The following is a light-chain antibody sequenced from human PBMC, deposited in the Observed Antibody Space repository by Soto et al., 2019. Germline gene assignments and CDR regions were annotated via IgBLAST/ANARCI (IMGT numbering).Light chain of an antibody. J-gene: IGLJ2*01. CDR2: GNS. CDR1: SSNIGAGYD. Sequence: QSVLTQPPSVSGAPGQRVTISCTGSSSNIGAGYDVHWYQQLPGTAPKLLIYGNSNRPSGVPDRFSGSKSGTSASLAITGLQAEAEADYYCQSYASSLDVVFGGGTKLTVL. CDR3: QSYASSLDVV. V-gene: IGLV1-40*01.